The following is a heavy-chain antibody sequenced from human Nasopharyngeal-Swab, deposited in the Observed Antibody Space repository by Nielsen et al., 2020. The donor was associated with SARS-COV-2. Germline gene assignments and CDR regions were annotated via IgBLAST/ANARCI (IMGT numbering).Heavy chain of an antibody. D-gene: IGHD2-15*01. CDR3: ARDTYCSGGSCYGYGMAV. Sequence: WIRQPPGKGLEWGANIKEDGSEKNYVDSVKGRFTISRDNAKNSLYLQMNSLRADDTAVYYCARDTYCSGGSCYGYGMAVWGQGTTVTVSS. V-gene: IGHV3-7*01. CDR2: IKEDGSEK. J-gene: IGHJ6*02.